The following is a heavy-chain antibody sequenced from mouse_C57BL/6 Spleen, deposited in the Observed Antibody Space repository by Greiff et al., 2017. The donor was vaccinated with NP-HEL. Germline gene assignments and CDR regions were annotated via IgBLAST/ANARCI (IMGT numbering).Heavy chain of an antibody. V-gene: IGHV14-4*01. CDR1: GFNIKDDY. CDR2: IDPENGDT. J-gene: IGHJ3*01. CDR3: TVSRDGGAWFAY. D-gene: IGHD1-1*01. Sequence: EVQLQQSGAELVRPGASVKLSCTASGFNIKDDYMHWVKQRPEQGLEWIGWIDPENGDTEYASKFQGKATIKADTSSNTAYQQLSSLTSEDTAVYDCTVSRDGGAWFAYLGQGTLVTVSA.